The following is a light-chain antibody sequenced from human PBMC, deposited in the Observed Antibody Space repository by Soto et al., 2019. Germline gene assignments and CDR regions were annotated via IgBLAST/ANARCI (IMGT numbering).Light chain of an antibody. CDR3: GSYVGSKSFV. J-gene: IGLJ3*02. CDR1: SSDIGDYNY. Sequence: QSALTQPPSASGSLGQSVTISCTGTSSDIGDYNYVSWYQQHAGKAPKLMIYEVSQRPSGVPDRFSGSKSGNTASLTVSGLQAEDEAEYYCGSYVGSKSFVFGGGTKLTVL. CDR2: EVS. V-gene: IGLV2-8*01.